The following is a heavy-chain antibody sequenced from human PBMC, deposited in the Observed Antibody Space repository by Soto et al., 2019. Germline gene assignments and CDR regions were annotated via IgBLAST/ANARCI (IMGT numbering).Heavy chain of an antibody. J-gene: IGHJ4*02. CDR2: IWYDGINK. CDR1: GFTFSSYG. D-gene: IGHD1-1*01. CDR3: ARAKLANWNDEIAY. V-gene: IGHV3-33*01. Sequence: QVQLVESGGGVVQPGRSLRLSCAKSGFTFSSYGMHWVRQAPGKGLEWVAVIWYDGINKYYGDSVKGRFTVSRDNSKNTMYLQMDSLRPDDTAVYFCARAKLANWNDEIAYWGQGTLVTVSS.